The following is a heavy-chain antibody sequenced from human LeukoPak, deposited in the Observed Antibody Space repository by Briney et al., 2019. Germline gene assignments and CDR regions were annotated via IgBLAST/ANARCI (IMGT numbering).Heavy chain of an antibody. J-gene: IGHJ1*01. CDR2: IYTSGST. CDR3: ASQDIVVVSTSAEYFQH. V-gene: IGHV4-4*07. D-gene: IGHD2-2*01. CDR1: GGSISSYY. Sequence: PSETLSLTCTVSGGSISSYYWSWIRQPAGKGLEWIGRIYTSGSTNYNPSLKSRVTMSVDTSKNQFSLKLSSVTAADTAVYYCASQDIVVVSTSAEYFQHWGQGTLVTVSS.